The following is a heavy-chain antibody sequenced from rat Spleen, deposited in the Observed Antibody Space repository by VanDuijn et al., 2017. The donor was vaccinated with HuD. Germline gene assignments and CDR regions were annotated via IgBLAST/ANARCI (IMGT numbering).Heavy chain of an antibody. V-gene: IGHV5-25*01. CDR2: ISPSGVT. CDR3: VRQDTSGYSNWFTY. Sequence: EVQLVESDGGLAQPGRSLKLSCAASGFTFSDYNMAWVRQAPTKGLEWVASISPSGVTYYRDSVKGRFTVSRENAKSTLYFLMDSLRSEDTATYYCVRQDTSGYSNWFTYWGQGTLVTVSS. CDR1: GFTFSDYN. J-gene: IGHJ3*01. D-gene: IGHD4-3*01.